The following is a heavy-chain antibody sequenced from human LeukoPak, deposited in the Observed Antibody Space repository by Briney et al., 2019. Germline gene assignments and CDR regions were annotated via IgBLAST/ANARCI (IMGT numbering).Heavy chain of an antibody. J-gene: IGHJ6*02. CDR2: ISYDGSSK. CDR3: ARAVGDFWSGYRSGYGMDV. D-gene: IGHD3-3*01. V-gene: IGHV3-30*04. CDR1: GFPFNTYA. Sequence: GGSLRLSCAASGFPFNTYAMHWVRQAPGKGLEWVAVISYDGSSKCSADSVKGRFTISRDNSKNTLYLEMNSLRPEDTAVYYCARAVGDFWSGYRSGYGMDVWGQGTTVTVSS.